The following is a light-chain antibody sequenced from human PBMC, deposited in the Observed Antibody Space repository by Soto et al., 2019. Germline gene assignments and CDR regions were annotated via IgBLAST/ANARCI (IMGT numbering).Light chain of an antibody. CDR3: QHDMDYAWT. J-gene: IGKJ1*01. V-gene: IGKV1-5*03. Sequence: DIHMTQSPSTLSASVGDRVTITCRASQSISIWLAWYQQKTGRAPNLLIYGTSSLESGVPSRFSGSGSGTEFTLTISSLQPDDFATYYCQHDMDYAWTFGQGTKVEIK. CDR2: GTS. CDR1: QSISIW.